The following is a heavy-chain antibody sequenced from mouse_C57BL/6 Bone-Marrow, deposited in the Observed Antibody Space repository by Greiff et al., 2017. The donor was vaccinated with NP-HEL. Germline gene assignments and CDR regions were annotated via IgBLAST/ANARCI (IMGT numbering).Heavy chain of an antibody. J-gene: IGHJ4*01. CDR3: AKNWDGAYYYAMDY. D-gene: IGHD4-1*01. CDR2: IWGDGST. Sequence: VKVVESGPGLVAPSQSLSITCTVSGFSLTSYGVSWVRQPPGKGLEWLGVIWGDGSTNYHSALISRLSISKDNSKSQVFLKLNSLQTDDTATYYCAKNWDGAYYYAMDYWGQGTSVTVSS. V-gene: IGHV2-3*01. CDR1: GFSLTSYG.